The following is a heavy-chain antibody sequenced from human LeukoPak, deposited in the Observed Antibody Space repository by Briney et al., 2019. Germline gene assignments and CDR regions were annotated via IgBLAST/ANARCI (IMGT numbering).Heavy chain of an antibody. J-gene: IGHJ5*02. CDR3: AKDQSLVVAPAAVNWFDP. CDR1: GFTFSSYA. Sequence: GGSLRLSCAASGFTFSSYAMSWVRQAPEKGLEWVSAISGSGGSTYYADSVKGRFTISRDNSKNTLYLQMNSLRAEDTAVYYCAKDQSLVVAPAAVNWFDPWGQGTLVTVSS. CDR2: ISGSGGST. D-gene: IGHD2-2*01. V-gene: IGHV3-23*01.